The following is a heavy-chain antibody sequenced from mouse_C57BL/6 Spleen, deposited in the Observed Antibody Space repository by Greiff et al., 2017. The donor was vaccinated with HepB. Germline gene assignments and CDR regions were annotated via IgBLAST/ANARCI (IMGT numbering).Heavy chain of an antibody. D-gene: IGHD1-1*02. CDR3: ARCGTPYYFDY. CDR1: GYAFSSYW. CDR2: IYPGDGDT. J-gene: IGHJ2*01. V-gene: IGHV1-80*01. Sequence: QVQLQQSGAELVKPGASVKISCKASGYAFSSYWMNWVKQRPGKGLEWIGQIYPGDGDTNYNGKFKGKATLTADKSSSTAYMPLSSLTSEDSAVYFCARCGTPYYFDYWGQGTTLTVSS.